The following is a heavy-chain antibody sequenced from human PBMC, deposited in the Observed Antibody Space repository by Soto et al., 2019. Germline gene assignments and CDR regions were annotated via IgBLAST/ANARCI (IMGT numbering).Heavy chain of an antibody. J-gene: IGHJ4*02. Sequence: PSETLSLTCTISGGSVSVYYWSWIRQPPGQALEWIGYIYDSGSPYYNPSFRSRVIISADTSKNEISLKLTSAIAADTAVYYCARGVGSSPPRYWGRGTLVTVSS. V-gene: IGHV4-59*02. CDR2: IYDSGSP. CDR1: GGSVSVYY. CDR3: ARGVGSSPPRY. D-gene: IGHD1-26*01.